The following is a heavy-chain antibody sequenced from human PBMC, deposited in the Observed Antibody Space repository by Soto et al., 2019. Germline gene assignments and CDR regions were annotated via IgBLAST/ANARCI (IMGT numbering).Heavy chain of an antibody. D-gene: IGHD3-10*01. J-gene: IGHJ4*02. CDR1: SDSISSSY. Sequence: PSETLSLTCAVSSDSISSSYWTWIRQPPGKGLEWIGYIYYRGTTNHNPSRKSRVTISVDTSKHHFSLNLRSVTAADTAVYDCARALLSGSGNYPLDYWGQGTLVTVS. CDR3: ARALLSGSGNYPLDY. V-gene: IGHV4-59*01. CDR2: IYYRGTT.